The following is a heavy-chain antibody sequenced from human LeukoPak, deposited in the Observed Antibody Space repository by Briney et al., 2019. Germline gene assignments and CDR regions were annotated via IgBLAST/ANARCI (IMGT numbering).Heavy chain of an antibody. J-gene: IGHJ3*01. Sequence: ASVKVSCKASGYTFTKYYIHWVRQAPGQGLEWMGLINPGGDNTNYAQNFQGRVTMTRDTSTSTVYMELSSLRSEDTAIYYCARIRDGYNDAYDLWGQGTVVTVPS. D-gene: IGHD5-24*01. CDR2: INPGGDNT. CDR1: GYTFTKYY. V-gene: IGHV1-46*01. CDR3: ARIRDGYNDAYDL.